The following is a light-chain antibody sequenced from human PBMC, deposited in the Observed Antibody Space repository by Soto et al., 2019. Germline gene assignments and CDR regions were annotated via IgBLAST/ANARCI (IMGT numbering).Light chain of an antibody. CDR2: RNS. CDR3: AEWDDNLSGLYV. V-gene: IGLV1-47*01. Sequence: QSVLTQSPSASGTPGQRVTISCSGSASTIGRNYVYWYQQLPGTAPKLLIYRNSQRPSGVPDRFSGSKSGTSASLAISGLRSEDEADYYCAEWDDNLSGLYVFGAGNKVTDL. CDR1: ASTIGRNY. J-gene: IGLJ1*01.